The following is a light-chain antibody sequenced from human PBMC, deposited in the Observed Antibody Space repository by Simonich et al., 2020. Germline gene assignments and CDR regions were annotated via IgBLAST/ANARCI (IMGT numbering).Light chain of an antibody. J-gene: IGKJ2*01. CDR3: QQYNSYHT. CDR1: QSISSW. Sequence: DIHMTQSPSTLSASVGDRVNITCRASQSISSWLAWYQQKPGKAPKLLIYKASSLESGVPSRFSGSGSGTEFTLTISSLQPDDFATYYCQQYNSYHTFGQGTKLEIK. V-gene: IGKV1-5*03. CDR2: KAS.